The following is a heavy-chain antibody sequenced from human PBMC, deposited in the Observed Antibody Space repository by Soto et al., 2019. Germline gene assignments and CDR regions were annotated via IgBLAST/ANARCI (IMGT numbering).Heavy chain of an antibody. Sequence: GGSLRLSCAASGFTFSNAWMSWVRQAPGKGLEWVGRIKSKTDGGTTDYAAPVKGRFTISRDDSKNTLYLQMNSLKTEDTAVYYCTKMMGDYYYYYYYMDVWGKGTTVTVSS. J-gene: IGHJ6*03. CDR1: GFTFSNAW. CDR3: TKMMGDYYYYYYYMDV. D-gene: IGHD3-16*01. CDR2: IKSKTDGGTT. V-gene: IGHV3-15*01.